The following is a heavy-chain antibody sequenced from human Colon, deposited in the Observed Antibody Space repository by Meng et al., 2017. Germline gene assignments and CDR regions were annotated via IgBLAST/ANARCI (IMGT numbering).Heavy chain of an antibody. CDR1: GGSISSGGFY. J-gene: IGHJ4*02. D-gene: IGHD6-19*01. CDR3: ARHGGWHFDY. V-gene: IGHV4-31*01. CDR2: IYSSGST. Sequence: VQLQEPAPGLVNPSPTLSLTCTVSGGSISSGGFYWSWIRQHPGKGLEWIGYIYSSGSTYYHPSLKSLVSISVDTSKNQFSLKLSSVTAADTAVYYCARHGGWHFDYWGQGTLVTVSS.